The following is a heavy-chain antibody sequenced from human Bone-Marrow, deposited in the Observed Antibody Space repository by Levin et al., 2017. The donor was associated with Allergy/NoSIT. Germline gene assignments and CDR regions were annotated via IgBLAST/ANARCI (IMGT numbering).Heavy chain of an antibody. J-gene: IGHJ2*01. Sequence: GGSLRLSCAASGFIFGSYGMHWVRQVPGKGLEWVSVIIFDGSKKDYLDSVKGRFTISRDNSRNTLDLQMNSLRVEDTAVYSCAKGTGWTGRYFELWGRGTVVTV. CDR1: GFIFGSYG. CDR2: IIFDGSKK. V-gene: IGHV3-30*18. D-gene: IGHD7-27*01. CDR3: AKGTGWTGRYFEL.